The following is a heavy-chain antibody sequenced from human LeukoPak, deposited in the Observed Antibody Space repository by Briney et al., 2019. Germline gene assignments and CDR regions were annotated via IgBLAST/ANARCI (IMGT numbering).Heavy chain of an antibody. Sequence: GRSLRLSCAASGFTFDDYAMHWVRQAPGKGLEWVSGISWNSGNIGYADSVKGRFTISRDNAKNSLYLQMNSLRAEDTALYYCAAGNALVSYFYGLDVWGQGTTVTVSS. CDR1: GFTFDDYA. D-gene: IGHD1-14*01. CDR2: ISWNSGNI. J-gene: IGHJ6*02. V-gene: IGHV3-9*01. CDR3: AAGNALVSYFYGLDV.